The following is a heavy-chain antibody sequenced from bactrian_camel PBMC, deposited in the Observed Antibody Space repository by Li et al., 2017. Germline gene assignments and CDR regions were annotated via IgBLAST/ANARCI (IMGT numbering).Heavy chain of an antibody. CDR1: DNPYSASC. Sequence: HVQLVESGGGPVQAGGSLRLSCSVSDNPYSASCMGWFHQAPGREREAVARLYSRGGTPFYADSVKGRFTISRDNAKNTLYLQMNSLKPEDTGMYYCAAVYKAGLISRLIAADEYNYWGQGTQVTV. J-gene: IGHJ4*01. CDR3: AAVYKAGLISRLIAADEYNY. D-gene: IGHD3*01. CDR2: LYSRGGTP. V-gene: IGHV3-2*01.